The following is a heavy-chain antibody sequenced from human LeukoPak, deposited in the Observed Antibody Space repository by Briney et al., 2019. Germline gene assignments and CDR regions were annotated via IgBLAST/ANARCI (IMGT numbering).Heavy chain of an antibody. D-gene: IGHD6-13*01. J-gene: IGHJ3*02. V-gene: IGHV3-66*02. CDR1: GFTVSTNY. Sequence: GGSLRLSCAASGFTVSTNYMSWVRQAPGKGLEWVSLINSGGSTYYADSVKGRFTISRDNSKNTVYLQMNSLRAEDTAVYYCAKDRIAGHDTFDIWGQGTVVTVSS. CDR3: AKDRIAGHDTFDI. CDR2: INSGGST.